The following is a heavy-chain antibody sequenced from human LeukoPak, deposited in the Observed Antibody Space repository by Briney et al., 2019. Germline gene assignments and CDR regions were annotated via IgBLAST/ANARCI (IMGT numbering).Heavy chain of an antibody. CDR2: IRYDGSNK. V-gene: IGHV3-30*02. CDR3: ARDPPSYSSGSTGYFDY. CDR1: GFTFSSYG. Sequence: GGSLRLSCAASGFTFSSYGMHWVRQAPGKGLEWVAFIRYDGSNKYYADSVKGRFTISRDNSKNTLYLQMNSLRAEDTAVYYCARDPPSYSSGSTGYFDYWGQGTLVTVSS. J-gene: IGHJ4*02. D-gene: IGHD6-19*01.